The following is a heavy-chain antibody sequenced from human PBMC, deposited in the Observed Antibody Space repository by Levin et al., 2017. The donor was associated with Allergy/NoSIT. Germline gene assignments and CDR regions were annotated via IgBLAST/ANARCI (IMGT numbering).Heavy chain of an antibody. CDR1: GGSISSGGYY. D-gene: IGHD3-10*01. V-gene: IGHV4-31*03. Sequence: LRLSCTVSGGSISSGGYYWSWIRQHPGKGLEWIGYIYYSGSTYYNPSLKSRVTISVDTSKNQFSLKLSSVTAADTAVYYCASYGSGSYYGDYWGQGTLVTVSS. CDR2: IYYSGST. J-gene: IGHJ4*02. CDR3: ASYGSGSYYGDY.